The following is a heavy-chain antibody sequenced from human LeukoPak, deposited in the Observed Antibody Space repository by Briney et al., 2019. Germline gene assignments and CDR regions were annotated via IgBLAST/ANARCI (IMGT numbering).Heavy chain of an antibody. J-gene: IGHJ4*02. Sequence: PGGSLRLSCAASGFTFSSYGMSWVRQAPGKGLEWVSTISGSGYNAYYADSVKGRFTISRDNSANTLHLQMNSLRADDTALYYCAKHSGSYFIYYVDSWGQGTLVTVSS. CDR2: ISGSGYNA. CDR3: AKHSGSYFIYYVDS. D-gene: IGHD5-12*01. CDR1: GFTFSSYG. V-gene: IGHV3-23*01.